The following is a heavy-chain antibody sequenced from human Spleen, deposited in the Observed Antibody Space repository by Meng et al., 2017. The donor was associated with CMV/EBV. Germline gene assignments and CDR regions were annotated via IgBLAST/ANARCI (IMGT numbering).Heavy chain of an antibody. J-gene: IGHJ5*02. CDR2: INPNSGGT. Sequence: ASVKVSCKASGYIFTDYFIHWVRQAPGQGLEWMGWINPNSGGTNYQQKFQGRVTMTRDTSITTAYMELSRLSFDDTAVYYCATEKGFQLLSNRVRYNWLDPWGQGALVTVSS. V-gene: IGHV1-2*02. CDR1: GYIFTDYF. D-gene: IGHD2-2*01. CDR3: ATEKGFQLLSNRVRYNWLDP.